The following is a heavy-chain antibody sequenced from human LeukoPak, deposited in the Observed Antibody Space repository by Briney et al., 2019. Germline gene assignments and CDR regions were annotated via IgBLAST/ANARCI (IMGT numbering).Heavy chain of an antibody. V-gene: IGHV3-11*06. CDR1: GFTFSDYY. J-gene: IGHJ4*02. Sequence: GGSLRLACAASGFTFSDYYMSWIRQAPGKGLEWVSYISSSSSYTNYADSVKGRFTISRDNAKNSLYLQMNSLRAEDTAVYYCARDGSLGELLLYASDYWGQGTLVTVSS. CDR3: ARDGSLGELLLYASDY. CDR2: ISSSSSYT. D-gene: IGHD3-16*02.